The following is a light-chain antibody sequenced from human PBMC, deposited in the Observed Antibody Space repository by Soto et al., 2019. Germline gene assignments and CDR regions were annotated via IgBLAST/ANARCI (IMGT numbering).Light chain of an antibody. CDR2: AAS. CDR1: QSVSSS. J-gene: IGKJ4*01. Sequence: EIVMTQSTATLSVSPGEAATLSSRATQSVSSSVAWYHHIPGKAPRLLIYAASTRATGVPASFRGSGSGTEFTFTMSSLQREDFGVYYCEQDDKRPPVTFGGGTKVVIK. CDR3: EQDDKRPPVT. V-gene: IGKV3D-15*01.